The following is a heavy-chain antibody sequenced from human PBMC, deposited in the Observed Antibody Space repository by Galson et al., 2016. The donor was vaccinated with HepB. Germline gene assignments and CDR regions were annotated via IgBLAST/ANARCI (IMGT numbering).Heavy chain of an antibody. CDR1: GFSLNSFH. CDR3: ATERGSSGGAAWFDP. Sequence: SLRLSCAASGFSLNSFHMHWIRQAPGKGLEWVALAPHDGGNKQYADSVKGRFTISRDSFENTIHLQMNSLGVEDTGLYYCATERGSSGGAAWFDPWGQGTLVTVSS. D-gene: IGHD6-6*01. CDR2: APHDGGNK. V-gene: IGHV3-30-3*01. J-gene: IGHJ5*02.